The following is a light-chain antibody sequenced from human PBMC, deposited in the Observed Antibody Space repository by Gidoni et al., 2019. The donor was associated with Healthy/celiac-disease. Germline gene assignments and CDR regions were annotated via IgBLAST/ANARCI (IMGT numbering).Light chain of an antibody. Sequence: IQMTQSPSSLSASVGDRVTLTCRASKSISSYLNWYQQKPGKAPKLLIYAASSLQSGVPSRFSGSGSGTDFTLTISSLQPEDFATYYCQQSYSTPPFTFXGXTKVEIK. V-gene: IGKV1-39*01. J-gene: IGKJ4*01. CDR3: QQSYSTPPFT. CDR2: AAS. CDR1: KSISSY.